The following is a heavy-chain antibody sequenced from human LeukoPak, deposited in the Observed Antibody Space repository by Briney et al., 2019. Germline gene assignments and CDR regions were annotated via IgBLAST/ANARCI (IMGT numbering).Heavy chain of an antibody. CDR1: GGSISSNY. Sequence: SETLSLTCTVSGGSISSNYWSWIRQPPGKGLEWIGYIYYSGTTNYNPSLKSRVTMSVDTSNNQFSLNLSSVTAADTAVYYCARARAFDIWGQGTMVTVSS. J-gene: IGHJ3*02. CDR3: ARARAFDI. V-gene: IGHV4-59*01. CDR2: IYYSGTT.